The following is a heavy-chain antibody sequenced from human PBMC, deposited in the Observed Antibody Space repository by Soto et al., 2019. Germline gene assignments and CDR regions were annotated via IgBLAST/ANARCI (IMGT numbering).Heavy chain of an antibody. CDR1: SGSISTNNW. CDR2: INHSGTT. CDR3: ATGGSYFSSTACRYWYLDL. D-gene: IGHD2-2*01. V-gene: IGHV4-4*02. Sequence: QVQLQESGPGLVKPSGTLSLTCAVSSGSISTNNWWRLVRQPPGEGLEWMGEINHSGTTNYNPSLTSRVTMSVDKSKNQFSLKLIPVTAADTAVYSWATGGSYFSSTACRYWYLDLWGRGTLVTVSS. J-gene: IGHJ2*01.